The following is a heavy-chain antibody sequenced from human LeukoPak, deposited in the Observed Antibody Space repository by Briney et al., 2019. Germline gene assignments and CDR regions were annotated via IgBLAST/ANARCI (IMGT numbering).Heavy chain of an antibody. D-gene: IGHD2-15*01. CDR1: GLAFSAYK. V-gene: IGHV3-74*01. CDR2: ISTDGYTT. J-gene: IGHJ4*02. Sequence: PGGSLRLACAACGLAFSAYKMHWVRQAPRKGLVWVSRISTDGYTTDYADCVQGRFTASRDNTKNTWSLEMNSLRAEDTAVYYCVVGGSPGYWGQGTLVTVSS. CDR3: VVGGSPGY.